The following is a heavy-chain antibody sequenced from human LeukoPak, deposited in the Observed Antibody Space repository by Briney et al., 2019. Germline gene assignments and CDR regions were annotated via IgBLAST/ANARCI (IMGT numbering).Heavy chain of an antibody. Sequence: AGGSLRLSCAASGFTFSSYGMHWVRQAPGKGLEWVAFIRYDGSNKYYADSVKGRFTISRDNSKNTLYLQMNSLRAEDTAVYYCARDNGTMVRGVPQYYFDYWGQGTLVTVSS. D-gene: IGHD3-10*01. J-gene: IGHJ4*02. CDR1: GFTFSSYG. CDR2: IRYDGSNK. CDR3: ARDNGTMVRGVPQYYFDY. V-gene: IGHV3-30*02.